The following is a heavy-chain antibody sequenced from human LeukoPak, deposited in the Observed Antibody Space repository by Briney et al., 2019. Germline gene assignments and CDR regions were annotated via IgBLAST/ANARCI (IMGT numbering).Heavy chain of an antibody. D-gene: IGHD5-24*01. Sequence: TGGSLRLSCAASGFTFSGSAMHWVRQASGKGLEWVGRIRSKTNNYATAFAASVKGRFTISRDDSKNTAYLQMNSLKTEDTAVYYCTRERDGDSYNSDWGQGTLVTVSS. CDR2: IRSKTNNYAT. CDR1: GFTFSGSA. CDR3: TRERDGDSYNSD. J-gene: IGHJ4*02. V-gene: IGHV3-73*01.